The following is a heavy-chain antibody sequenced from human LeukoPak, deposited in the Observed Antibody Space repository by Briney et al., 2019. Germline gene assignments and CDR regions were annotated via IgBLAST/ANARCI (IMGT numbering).Heavy chain of an antibody. D-gene: IGHD3-22*01. Sequence: GGSLRLSCAASGFTFSTYSMNWVRQAPGKGLEWVSSISGRSSYIYYADSMRGRFTVSRDNAKNSLYLQMNSLRAEDTAVYYCARDLYDSSGHYFSPGYYYYGMDVWGQGTTVTVSS. CDR1: GFTFSTYS. CDR2: ISGRSSYI. CDR3: ARDLYDSSGHYFSPGYYYYGMDV. V-gene: IGHV3-21*01. J-gene: IGHJ6*02.